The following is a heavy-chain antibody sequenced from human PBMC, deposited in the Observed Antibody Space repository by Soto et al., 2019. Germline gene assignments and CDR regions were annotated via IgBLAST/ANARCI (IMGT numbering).Heavy chain of an antibody. D-gene: IGHD6-13*01. J-gene: IGHJ5*02. CDR1: GGSFSGYY. Sequence: QVQLQQWGAGLLKPSETLSLTCSVYGGSFSGYYWSWIRQSPGKGLEYIGEVDPSGSANYNPSLKSRVTILIDTSNNQCSLKLHSVTAADTAVYYCARDVFRQSTSFYWFDPWGQGTLVTVSS. CDR3: ARDVFRQSTSFYWFDP. CDR2: VDPSGSA. V-gene: IGHV4-34*01.